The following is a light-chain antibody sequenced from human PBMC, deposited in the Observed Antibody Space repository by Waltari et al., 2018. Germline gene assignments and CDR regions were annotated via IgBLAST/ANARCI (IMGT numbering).Light chain of an antibody. J-gene: IGLJ3*02. CDR1: NSAIVYYNY. V-gene: IGLV2-14*01. Sequence: QSALTHPASVPGPPGQPITTSCTGTNSAIVYYNYSSWYRQHPDQAPKLMIFDVSRWPSGISHRFSGSKSGNTASLTISGLRADDDAHYYCAAYASTNTLMFGGGTKVTVL. CDR3: AAYASTNTLM. CDR2: DVS.